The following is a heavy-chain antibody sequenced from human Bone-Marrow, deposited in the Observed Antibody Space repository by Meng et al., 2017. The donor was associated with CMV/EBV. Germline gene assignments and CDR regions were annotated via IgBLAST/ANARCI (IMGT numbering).Heavy chain of an antibody. CDR1: GFTFSDYY. V-gene: IGHV3-11*04. J-gene: IGHJ6*02. CDR2: ISSSGSTI. Sequence: GESLKISCAASGFTFSDYYMSWIRQAPGKGLERVSYISSSGSTIYYADSVKGRFTISRDNAKNSLYLQMNSLRAEDTAVYYWARDKVVVVVAATHYYYGMDVWGQGTTVTVSS. D-gene: IGHD2-15*01. CDR3: ARDKVVVVVAATHYYYGMDV.